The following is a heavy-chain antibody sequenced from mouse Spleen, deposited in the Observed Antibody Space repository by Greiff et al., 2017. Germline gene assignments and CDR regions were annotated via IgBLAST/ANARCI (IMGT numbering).Heavy chain of an antibody. V-gene: IGHV5-9-1*01. CDR2: ISSGGSYT. Sequence: EVMLVESGGGLVKPGGSLKLSCAASGFTFSSYAMSWVRQTPEKRLEWVATISSGGSYTYYPDSVKGRFTISRDNAKNTLYLQMSSLRSEDTAMYYCARSSYGSGYYYAMDYWGQGTSVTVSS. CDR3: ARSSYGSGYYYAMDY. J-gene: IGHJ4*01. D-gene: IGHD1-1*01. CDR1: GFTFSSYA.